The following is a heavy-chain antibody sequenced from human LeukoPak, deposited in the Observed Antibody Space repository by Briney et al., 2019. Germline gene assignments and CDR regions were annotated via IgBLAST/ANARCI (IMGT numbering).Heavy chain of an antibody. V-gene: IGHV3-21*01. Sequence: PGGSLRLSCAASGFTFSSYSMNWVRQAPGEGLEWVSSISSSSSYIYYADSVKGRFTISRDNAKNSLYLQMNSLRAEDTAVYYCARGSKWELPRYFDYWGQGTLVTVSS. CDR1: GFTFSSYS. CDR3: ARGSKWELPRYFDY. D-gene: IGHD1-26*01. J-gene: IGHJ4*02. CDR2: ISSSSSYI.